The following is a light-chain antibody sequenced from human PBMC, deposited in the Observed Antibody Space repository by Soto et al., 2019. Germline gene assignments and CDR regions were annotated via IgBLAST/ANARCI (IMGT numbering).Light chain of an antibody. CDR1: QSISSW. Sequence: DIQMTQSPSTLSASVGDRVTISCRASQSISSWLAWYQQKPGKAPKLLIYDATSLEGGVPSRFSSSGSGTVSTLTISNLYPDDFANYCCQQCNSYPLTFGGGTKVEIK. CDR3: QQCNSYPLT. CDR2: DAT. V-gene: IGKV1-5*01. J-gene: IGKJ4*01.